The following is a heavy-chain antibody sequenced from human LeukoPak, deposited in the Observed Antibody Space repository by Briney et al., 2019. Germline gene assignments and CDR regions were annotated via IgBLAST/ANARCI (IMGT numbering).Heavy chain of an antibody. CDR1: GFTFDDYA. CDR2: ISWNSGSI. V-gene: IGHV3-9*01. CDR3: AKDDYDILTGSGGFDY. D-gene: IGHD3-9*01. J-gene: IGHJ4*02. Sequence: GGSLRLSCAASGFTFDDYAMHWVRQAPGKGLEWVSGISWNSGSIGYADSVKGRFTISRDNVKNSLYLQMNSLRAEDTALYYCAKDDYDILTGSGGFDYWGQGTLVTVSS.